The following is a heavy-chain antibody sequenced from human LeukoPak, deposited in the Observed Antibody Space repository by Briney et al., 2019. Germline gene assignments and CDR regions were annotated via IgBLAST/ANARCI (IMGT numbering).Heavy chain of an antibody. Sequence: PSETLFLTCTVSGGSISSYYWSWIRQPPGKGLEWIGYIYYSGSTNYNPSLKSRVTISVDTSKNQFSLKLSSVTAADTAVYYCARQDGYNIFDYWGQGTLVTVSS. V-gene: IGHV4-59*01. D-gene: IGHD5-24*01. CDR1: GGSISSYY. CDR3: ARQDGYNIFDY. J-gene: IGHJ4*02. CDR2: IYYSGST.